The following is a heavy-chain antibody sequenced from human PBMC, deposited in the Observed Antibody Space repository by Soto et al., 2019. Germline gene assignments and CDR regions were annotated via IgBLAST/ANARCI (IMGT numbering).Heavy chain of an antibody. D-gene: IGHD3-3*01. V-gene: IGHV3-74*01. J-gene: IGHJ4*02. Sequence: EVQLVESGGGLVQPGGSLRLACAASGFSFSSYCMYWVRQAPGKGLVWVSRINSDGSSTNYADSVKGRFTISRDNAKKTLYLQMNSLRAEDTAVYYSASDQFVLDSNHIGGIDYWGQGALVIVS. CDR1: GFSFSSYC. CDR3: ASDQFVLDSNHIGGIDY. CDR2: INSDGSST.